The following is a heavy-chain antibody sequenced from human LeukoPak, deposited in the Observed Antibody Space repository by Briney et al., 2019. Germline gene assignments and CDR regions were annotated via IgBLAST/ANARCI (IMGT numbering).Heavy chain of an antibody. CDR1: GGSFSGYY. J-gene: IGHJ4*02. CDR2: INHSGST. V-gene: IGHV4-34*01. CDR3: ARGAVRDYFDY. D-gene: IGHD4-17*01. Sequence: SETLSLTCAVYGGSFSGYYWSWIRQPPGKGLEWIGEINHSGSTNYNPSLKSRVTISVDTSKNQFSLKLSSVTAADTAVYYCARGAVRDYFDYWGQGTLVTVSS.